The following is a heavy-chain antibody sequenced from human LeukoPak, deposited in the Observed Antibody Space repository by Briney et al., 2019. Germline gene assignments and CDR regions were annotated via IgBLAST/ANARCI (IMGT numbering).Heavy chain of an antibody. Sequence: ASVKVSCKASGGTFSSYAINWVRQAPGQGLEWMGMIYPRDGSTSYAQKFQGRVTVTRDTSTSTVHMELSGLRSEDTAVYYCARDQRSYFDYWGQGTLVTVSS. CDR3: ARDQRSYFDY. D-gene: IGHD4-17*01. J-gene: IGHJ4*02. CDR1: GGTFSSYA. CDR2: IYPRDGST. V-gene: IGHV1-46*01.